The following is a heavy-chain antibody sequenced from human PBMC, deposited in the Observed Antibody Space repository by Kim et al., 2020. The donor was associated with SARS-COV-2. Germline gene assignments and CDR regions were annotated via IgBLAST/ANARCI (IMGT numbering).Heavy chain of an antibody. V-gene: IGHV4-59*01. CDR3: ARGFTYYDSSGYYYGDAFDI. D-gene: IGHD3-22*01. J-gene: IGHJ3*02. CDR1: GGSISSYY. Sequence: ETLSLTCTVSGGSISSYYWSWIRQPPGKGLEWIGYIYYSGSTNYNPSLKSRVTISVDTSKNQFSLKLSSVTAADTAVYYCARGFTYYDSSGYYYGDAFDIWGQGTMVTVSS. CDR2: IYYSGST.